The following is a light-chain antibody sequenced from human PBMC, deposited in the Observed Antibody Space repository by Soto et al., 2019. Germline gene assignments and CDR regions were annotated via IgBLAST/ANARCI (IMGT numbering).Light chain of an antibody. Sequence: QYVLTQPASVSGSPGQSITISCTGTSSDVGGYNYVSWYQQHPGKAPKLMIYDVSNRPSGVSNRFSGSKSGNTASLTISGLQAKDEADYYSSSYTSSTTLEVFGTGTKFTAL. J-gene: IGLJ1*01. CDR2: DVS. V-gene: IGLV2-14*01. CDR1: SSDVGGYNY. CDR3: SSYTSSTTLEV.